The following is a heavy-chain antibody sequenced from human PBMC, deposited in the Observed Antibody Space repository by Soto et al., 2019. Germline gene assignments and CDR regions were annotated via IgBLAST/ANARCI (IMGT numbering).Heavy chain of an antibody. CDR3: ARDRGGGTFDY. V-gene: IGHV1-18*01. D-gene: IGHD1-1*01. Sequence: QVQLVQSGPEVKKPGASVKVSCKGSGYTFTSQGITWVRQAPGQGLEWMGWISAYNGNTNYKQNLQGRVTMTTDTSTTSAYMKLRSLRSDDTAVYYCARDRGGGTFDYWGQGTLVTVSS. CDR2: ISAYNGNT. J-gene: IGHJ4*02. CDR1: GYTFTSQG.